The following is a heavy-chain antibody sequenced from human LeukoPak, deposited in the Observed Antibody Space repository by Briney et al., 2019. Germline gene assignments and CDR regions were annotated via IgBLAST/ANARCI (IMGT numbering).Heavy chain of an antibody. V-gene: IGHV1-2*02. J-gene: IGHJ4*02. CDR3: ARGQQWLAGGAFDY. CDR2: INPNSGGT. Sequence: ASVKVSCKASGYTFTGYYMHWVRQAPGQGLEWMGWINPNSGGTNYAQKFQGRVTMTRDTSISTAYMELSSLRSEGTAVYYCARGQQWLAGGAFDYWGQGTLVTVSS. D-gene: IGHD6-19*01. CDR1: GYTFTGYY.